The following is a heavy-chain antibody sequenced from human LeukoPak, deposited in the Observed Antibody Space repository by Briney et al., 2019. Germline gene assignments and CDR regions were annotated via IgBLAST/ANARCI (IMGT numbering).Heavy chain of an antibody. J-gene: IGHJ4*02. CDR1: GGSISSYY. CDR3: AGQWLLRRYFDY. D-gene: IGHD6-19*01. CDR2: IYYSGST. V-gene: IGHV4-59*08. Sequence: PSETLSLTCTVSGGSISSYYWSWIRQPPGKGLEWIGYIYYSGSTNYNPSLKSRVTISVDTSKNQFSLKLSSVTAADTAVYYCAGQWLLRRYFDYWGQGTLVTVSS.